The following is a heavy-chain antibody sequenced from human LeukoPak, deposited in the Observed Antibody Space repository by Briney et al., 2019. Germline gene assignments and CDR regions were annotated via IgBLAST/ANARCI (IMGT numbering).Heavy chain of an antibody. J-gene: IGHJ4*02. CDR2: ISGGGDTT. CDR1: GFTFNTYA. D-gene: IGHD6-19*01. CDR3: AKATIEQWLVKVDSFDS. Sequence: GSLRLSCAASGFTFNTYAMSWVRQAPGKGLEWVSSISGGGDTTNYADSVKGRFTISRDNSKNTLYLQMNSLRGEDTARYYCAKATIEQWLVKVDSFDSWGQGTLVSVSS. V-gene: IGHV3-23*01.